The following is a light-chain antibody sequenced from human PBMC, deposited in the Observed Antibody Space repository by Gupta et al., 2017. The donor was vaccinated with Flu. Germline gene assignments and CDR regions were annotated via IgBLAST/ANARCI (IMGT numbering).Light chain of an antibody. CDR3: QQDYSTLL. CDR1: QSGLYSSKNKNY. J-gene: IGKJ4*01. Sequence: DILMTQSPDSLAVSLGERATINFPSSQSGLYSSKNKNYLAWYQQKPGQPPKLIIYWASNTEYGGTDGFCGGGDYKDFTRTSSRRQDEDGAVYYSQQDYSTLLFGGGTKVEIK. CDR2: WAS. V-gene: IGKV4-1*01.